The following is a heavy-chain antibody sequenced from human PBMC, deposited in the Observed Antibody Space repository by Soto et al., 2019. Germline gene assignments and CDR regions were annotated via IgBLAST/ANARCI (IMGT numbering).Heavy chain of an antibody. V-gene: IGHV3-30*18. Sequence: GGSLRLSCAASGFTFSSYGMHWVRQAPGKGLEWVAVISYDGSNKYYADSVKGRFTISRDNSKNTRYLQMNSLRAEDTAVYYCAKDSRYDFWSGYLDYWGQGTLVTVSS. J-gene: IGHJ4*02. CDR3: AKDSRYDFWSGYLDY. CDR1: GFTFSSYG. D-gene: IGHD3-3*01. CDR2: ISYDGSNK.